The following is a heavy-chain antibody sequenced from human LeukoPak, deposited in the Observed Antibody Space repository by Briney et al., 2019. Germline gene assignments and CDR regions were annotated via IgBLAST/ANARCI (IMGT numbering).Heavy chain of an antibody. J-gene: IGHJ4*02. CDR1: GGTFSSYA. CDR2: IIPIFGTA. Sequence: SVKVSCKASGGTFSSYAISWVRQAPGQGLEWMGGIIPIFGTANYAQKFQGRVTMTRDTSISTAYMELSRLRSDDTDVYYCARDRPGDYFWTYYFDYWGQGTLVTVSS. CDR3: ARDRPGDYFWTYYFDY. D-gene: IGHD4-17*01. V-gene: IGHV1-69*05.